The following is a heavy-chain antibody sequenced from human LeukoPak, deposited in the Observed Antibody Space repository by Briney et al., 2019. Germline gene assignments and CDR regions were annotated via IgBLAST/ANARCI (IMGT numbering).Heavy chain of an antibody. CDR3: ARSRSGYSYDHAAFDM. V-gene: IGHV4-59*01. Sequence: PSGTLSLTCTVSGGSLSSYFWSWVRQPPGEGRGGSAYIDYRGSTTYNPSLKSRVTISVDTSRYQFSLKLSSVTAADTAVYYCARSRSGYSYDHAAFDMWGQGTMVTVSS. J-gene: IGHJ3*02. CDR1: GGSLSSYF. CDR2: IDYRGST. D-gene: IGHD5-18*01.